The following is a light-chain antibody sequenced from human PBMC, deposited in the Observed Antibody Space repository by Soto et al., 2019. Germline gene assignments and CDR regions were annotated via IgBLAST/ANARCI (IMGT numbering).Light chain of an antibody. J-gene: IGLJ2*01. CDR1: SSAIWLYNF. Sequence: QSALAQPASVSGSPGQSITISCTGTSSAIWLYNFVSWYQQHPGKAPKLLIYAVTERPSGVSNRFSGSKSGNTASLTISGLQAEDDADYFFCSYEGSVPVVFGGGTKLTV. CDR2: AVT. V-gene: IGLV2-23*02. CDR3: CSYEGSVPVV.